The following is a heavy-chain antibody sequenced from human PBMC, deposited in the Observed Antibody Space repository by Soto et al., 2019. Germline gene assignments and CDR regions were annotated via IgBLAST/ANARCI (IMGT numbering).Heavy chain of an antibody. CDR1: GFTVSSKY. V-gene: IGHV3-66*01. J-gene: IGHJ6*03. CDR2: IQSGGPT. CDR3: ARDDVLCDGGRCYGVPLDF. Sequence: PGGSLRLSCAASGFTVSSKYMSWVRQAPGKGLEWVSLIQSGGPTYYADSVKGRFTISRDTSENTVHLQMDSLRAEDTAVYYCARDDVLCDGGRCYGVPLDFWRNGTTVTVS. D-gene: IGHD2-15*01.